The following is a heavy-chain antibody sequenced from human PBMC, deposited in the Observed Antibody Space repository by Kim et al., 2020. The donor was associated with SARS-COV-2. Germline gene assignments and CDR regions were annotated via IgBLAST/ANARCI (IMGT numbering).Heavy chain of an antibody. CDR3: ASDYWDSSSGADH. J-gene: IGHJ4*02. V-gene: IGHV3-11*01. CDR2: ISSTGTTI. Sequence: GGSLRLSCATSGFTFTDYFMTWIRQAPGKGLEWLSYISSTGTTIYYADSVRGRFTISRDNAKNSLYLQMNSLRPEDTAEYYCASDYWDSSSGADHWGQGT. D-gene: IGHD6-13*01. CDR1: GFTFTDYF.